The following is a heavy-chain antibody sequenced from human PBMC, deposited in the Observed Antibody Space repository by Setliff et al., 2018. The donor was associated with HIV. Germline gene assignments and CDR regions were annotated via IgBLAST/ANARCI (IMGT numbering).Heavy chain of an antibody. CDR2: ILPIFNKV. V-gene: IGHV1-69*04. J-gene: IGHJ5*02. CDR1: GGTFSSYG. Sequence: SVKVSCKTSGGTFSSYGISWVRQAPGQGLEWMGNILPIFNKVNYAQKFRGRVTITADKSTSTAYMELSSLTSDDAAVYFCARDNVDSDSRTYLHHWGQGTLVTVSS. D-gene: IGHD3-22*01. CDR3: ARDNVDSDSRTYLHH.